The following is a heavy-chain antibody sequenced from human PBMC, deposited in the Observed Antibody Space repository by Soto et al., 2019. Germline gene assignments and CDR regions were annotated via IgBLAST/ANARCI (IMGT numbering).Heavy chain of an antibody. D-gene: IGHD5-12*01. CDR3: ARRIVDTETFDY. J-gene: IGHJ4*02. CDR1: GGSLFSYY. V-gene: IGHV4-59*08. Sequence: PSEPLSRTCSVSGGSLFSYYWNWFRQPPGRGLEWIGFIYYAGSTKYNPSLNSRVTISVDTSKNQFSLTVTSVTAADTAVYYCARRIVDTETFDYWGQGTLVTVSS. CDR2: IYYAGST.